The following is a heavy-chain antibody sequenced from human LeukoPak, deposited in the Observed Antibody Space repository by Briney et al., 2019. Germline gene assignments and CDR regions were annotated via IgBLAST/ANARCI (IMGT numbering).Heavy chain of an antibody. CDR1: GGSISSGGYY. D-gene: IGHD3-10*01. CDR2: IYCSGST. CDR3: ARAQYGSGTARFDP. V-gene: IGHV4-30-4*08. J-gene: IGHJ5*02. Sequence: SETLSLTCTVSGGSISSGGYYWSWIRQPPGKGLEWIGYIYCSGSTYYNPSLKSRVTISVDTSKNQFSLKLSSVTAADTAVYYCARAQYGSGTARFDPWGQGTLVTVSS.